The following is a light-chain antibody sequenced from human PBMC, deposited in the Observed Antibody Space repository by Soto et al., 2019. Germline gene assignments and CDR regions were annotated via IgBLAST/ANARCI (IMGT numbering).Light chain of an antibody. CDR1: QSVSNS. J-gene: IGKJ1*01. CDR3: KQYSKWPWT. V-gene: IGKV3-15*01. CDR2: GAS. Sequence: EIVMTQSPATLSVSPGERATLSCRASQSVSNSLAWHQQKPGQGPRLLIYGASTRATGIPARFSGSGSGTDLTLNISSLQYEDFAVSYCKQYSKWPWTFGQGTKVEI.